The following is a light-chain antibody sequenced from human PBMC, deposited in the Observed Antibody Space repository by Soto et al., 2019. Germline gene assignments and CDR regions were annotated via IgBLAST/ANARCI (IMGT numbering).Light chain of an antibody. V-gene: IGLV2-8*01. Sequence: QSALTQPPSASGSPGQSVTFSCTGTSSDIGDYNYVSWYQQHPGKAPKLMIYEVTKRPSGVPDRFSGSKSGNTASLTVSGLQADDEADYYCSSYAGNNHYVFGTGTKV. CDR1: SSDIGDYNY. CDR2: EVT. J-gene: IGLJ1*01. CDR3: SSYAGNNHYV.